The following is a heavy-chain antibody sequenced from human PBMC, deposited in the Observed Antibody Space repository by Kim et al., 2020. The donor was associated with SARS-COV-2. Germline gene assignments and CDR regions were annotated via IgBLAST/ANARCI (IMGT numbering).Heavy chain of an antibody. D-gene: IGHD4-4*01. CDR1: GGSISSYS. V-gene: IGHV4-59*08. J-gene: IGHJ2*01. CDR2: IYYSGST. CDR3: ARHTVTDWYFDL. Sequence: VPGGSISSYSWGWIRQPPGKGLEWIGYIYYSGSTNYNPSLKSRVTISVDTSKNQFSLKLSSVTAADTAVYYCARHTVTDWYFDLWGRGTLAT.